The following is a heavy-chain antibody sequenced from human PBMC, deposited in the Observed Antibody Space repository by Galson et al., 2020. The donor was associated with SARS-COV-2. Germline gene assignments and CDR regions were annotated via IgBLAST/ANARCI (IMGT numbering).Heavy chain of an antibody. J-gene: IGHJ4*02. CDR3: ARGLSWGLQSD. CDR1: GGSISSGNYF. V-gene: IGHV4-61*02. CDR2: ISTSGST. Sequence: SETLSLTCSVSGGSISSGNYFWSWIRQPAGKGLEWIGRISTSGSTNYNPSFKSRVTISVDTSKNQFSLNLNSVTAADTALYYCARGLSWGLQSDWGQGTLVIISS. D-gene: IGHD1-26*01.